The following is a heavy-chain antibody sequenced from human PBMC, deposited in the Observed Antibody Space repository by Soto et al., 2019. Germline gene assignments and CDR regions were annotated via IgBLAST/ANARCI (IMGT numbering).Heavy chain of an antibody. D-gene: IGHD6-6*01. V-gene: IGHV1-2*02. CDR3: ARTPESAHHDY. Sequence: QVQLVQSGAEVKMPGASVKVSCKASGYTFTDYYVHWVRRAPGQGLEWVAWINPKTGSTHYAQKFQGRVTMTRDTSINTAYMEVTSLTSDDTAVYYCARTPESAHHDYWGQGTLVTVSS. CDR2: INPKTGST. J-gene: IGHJ4*02. CDR1: GYTFTDYY.